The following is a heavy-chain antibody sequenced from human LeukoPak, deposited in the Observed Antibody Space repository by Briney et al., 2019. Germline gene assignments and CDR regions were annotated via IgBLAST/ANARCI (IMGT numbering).Heavy chain of an antibody. Sequence: ASVKVSCKASGYTFTSYGISWVRQAPGQGLEWMGWISAYNGNTNYAQKFQGRVTTTRDTSISTAYMELSRLRSDDTAVYYCARVITMVRGLNWFDPWGQGTLVTVSS. V-gene: IGHV1-18*01. CDR2: ISAYNGNT. CDR1: GYTFTSYG. D-gene: IGHD3-10*01. J-gene: IGHJ5*02. CDR3: ARVITMVRGLNWFDP.